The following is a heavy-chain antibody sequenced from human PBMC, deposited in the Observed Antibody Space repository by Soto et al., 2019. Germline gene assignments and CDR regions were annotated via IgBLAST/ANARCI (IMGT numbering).Heavy chain of an antibody. CDR3: ARDLSDILTGSHVP. Sequence: GASVKVSCKASGVTFSTSAIHWVRQAPGQGLEWMGRIIPILGIANYAQKFQGRVTITADKSTSTAYMELSSLRSEDTAVYYCARDLSDILTGSHVPWGQGTLVTVSS. CDR1: GVTFSTSA. V-gene: IGHV1-69*04. J-gene: IGHJ5*02. D-gene: IGHD3-9*01. CDR2: IIPILGIA.